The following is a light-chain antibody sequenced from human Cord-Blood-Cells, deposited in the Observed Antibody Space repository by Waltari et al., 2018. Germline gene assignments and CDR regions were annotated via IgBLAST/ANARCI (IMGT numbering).Light chain of an antibody. CDR2: DAF. Sequence: DIHMTQSQSPASASVRDRVTITCRASQGISSWLAWYQQKPGKAPKLLIYDAFSLQSGVPSRFSGSESGTDFTLTISSLQPEDFATYYCQQANSFPLTFGGGTKVEIK. J-gene: IGKJ4*01. V-gene: IGKV1-12*01. CDR1: QGISSW. CDR3: QQANSFPLT.